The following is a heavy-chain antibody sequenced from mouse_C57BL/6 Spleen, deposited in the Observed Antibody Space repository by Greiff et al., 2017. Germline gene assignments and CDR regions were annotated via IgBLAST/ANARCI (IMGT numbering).Heavy chain of an antibody. Sequence: QVQLKQSGPGLVQPSQSLSITCTVSGFSLTSYGVHWVRQSPGKGLEWLGVIWRGGSTDYNAAFMSRLSITKDNSKSQVFFKMNSLQAADTAIYYCAKGYDYAYYAMDYWGQGTSVTVSS. CDR3: AKGYDYAYYAMDY. CDR2: IWRGGST. J-gene: IGHJ4*01. D-gene: IGHD2-4*01. V-gene: IGHV2-5*01. CDR1: GFSLTSYG.